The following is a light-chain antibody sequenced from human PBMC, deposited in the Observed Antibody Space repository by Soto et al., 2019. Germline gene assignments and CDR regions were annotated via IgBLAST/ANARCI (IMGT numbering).Light chain of an antibody. J-gene: IGKJ1*01. Sequence: DIQMTQFPSTLSASLGDRVTITCRASQSISNWLAWYQQKPGKAPNLLIYDASSLESGVPSRFSGSGSGTDFTLTISSLQPEDFATYYCQHYNSYSEAFGQGTKVDIK. V-gene: IGKV1-5*01. CDR2: DAS. CDR1: QSISNW. CDR3: QHYNSYSEA.